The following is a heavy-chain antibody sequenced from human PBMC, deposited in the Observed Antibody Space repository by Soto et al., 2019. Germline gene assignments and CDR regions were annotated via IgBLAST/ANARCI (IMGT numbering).Heavy chain of an antibody. D-gene: IGHD2-21*02. CDR1: GFTFSSYG. J-gene: IGHJ4*02. CDR2: IWYDGSNK. CDR3: ARGGVVVTQYYFDY. Sequence: QVQLVESGGGVVQPGRSLRLSCAASGFTFSSYGMHWVRQAPGKGLEWVAVIWYDGSNKYYADSVKGRFTISRDNSKNPLYLQMNSLRAEDTAVYYCARGGVVVTQYYFDYWGQGTLVTVSS. V-gene: IGHV3-33*01.